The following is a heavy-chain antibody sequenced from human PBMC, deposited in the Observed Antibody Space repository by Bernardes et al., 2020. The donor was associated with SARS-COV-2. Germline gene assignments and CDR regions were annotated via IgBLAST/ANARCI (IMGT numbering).Heavy chain of an antibody. CDR3: AKDPGRTNSGGLSY. Sequence: GGSLRLSCAASGFTFRTYGMHWVRQAPGRGLEWVALISDDGSTKYYDDSMKGRFTISRDNSKNTVYLQMNSLRPEDTAVYFCAKDPGRTNSGGLSYWGHGTLVTVSS. CDR1: GFTFRTYG. D-gene: IGHD3-10*01. V-gene: IGHV3-30*18. J-gene: IGHJ1*01. CDR2: ISDDGSTK.